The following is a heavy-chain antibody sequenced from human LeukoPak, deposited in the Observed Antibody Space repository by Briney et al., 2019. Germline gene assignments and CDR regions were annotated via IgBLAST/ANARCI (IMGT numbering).Heavy chain of an antibody. D-gene: IGHD4-23*01. V-gene: IGHV4-59*01. CDR1: RGSISSFY. J-gene: IGHJ4*02. CDR2: ISYSGNT. Sequence: SETLSLTCTVSRGSISSFYWSWIRQPPGKGLEWIGYISYSGNTKYSPSLKSRVTISVDTSKNQFSLKLSSVTAADTAVYYCARDYGGKFDYWGQGTLVTVSS. CDR3: ARDYGGKFDY.